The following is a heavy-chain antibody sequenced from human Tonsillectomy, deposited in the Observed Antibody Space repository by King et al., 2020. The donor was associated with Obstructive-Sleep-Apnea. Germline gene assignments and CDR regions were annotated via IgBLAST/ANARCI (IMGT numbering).Heavy chain of an antibody. V-gene: IGHV3-21*01. CDR2: ISSSSSYI. D-gene: IGHD4-17*01. J-gene: IGHJ6*02. Sequence: VQLVESGGGLVKPGGSLRLSCAPSGFTFSSYSMNWVRQAPGKGLEWVSSISSSSSYIYYADSVKGRFTISRDNAKNSLYLQMNSLRADDTAVYYCARDLTVTTDYYYVMDVWGQGTTVTVSS. CDR3: ARDLTVTTDYYYVMDV. CDR1: GFTFSSYS.